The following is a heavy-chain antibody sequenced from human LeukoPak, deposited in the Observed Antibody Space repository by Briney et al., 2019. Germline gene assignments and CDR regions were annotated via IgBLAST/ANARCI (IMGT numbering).Heavy chain of an antibody. CDR1: GGSISSYY. CDR3: ARTSGSYYSVYYYYYGMDV. J-gene: IGHJ6*02. V-gene: IGHV4-59*01. D-gene: IGHD1-26*01. CDR2: IYYSGST. Sequence: SETLSLTCTVSGGSISSYYWSWIRQPPGKGLEWIGYIYYSGSTNYNPSLKSRVTISVDTSKNQFSLKLSSVTAADTAVYYCARTSGSYYSVYYYYYGMDVWGQGTTVTVSS.